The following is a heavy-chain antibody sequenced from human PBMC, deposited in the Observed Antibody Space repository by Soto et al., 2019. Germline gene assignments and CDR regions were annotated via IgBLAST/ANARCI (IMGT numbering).Heavy chain of an antibody. CDR2: IYSGGST. D-gene: IGHD7-27*01. CDR1: GFTVSSNY. Sequence: GGSLRLSCAASGFTVSSNYMSWVRQAPGKGLEWVSVIYSGGSTYYADSVKGRFTISRDNSKNTLYLQMNSLRAEDTAVYYCASLNWATEITYYYGMDVWGQGTTVTVSS. J-gene: IGHJ6*02. V-gene: IGHV3-66*01. CDR3: ASLNWATEITYYYGMDV.